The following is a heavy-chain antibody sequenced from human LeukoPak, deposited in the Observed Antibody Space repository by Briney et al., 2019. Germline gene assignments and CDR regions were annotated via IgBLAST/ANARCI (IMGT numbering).Heavy chain of an antibody. CDR1: GGSISSYY. V-gene: IGHV4-59*08. CDR2: IYYSGST. Sequence: TSETLSHTCTVSGGSISSYYWSWIRQPPGKGLEWIGYIYYSGSTNYNPSLKSRVTISVDTSKNQFSLKLSSVTAADTAVYYCARTGDYDILNPNWFDPWGQGTLVTVSS. D-gene: IGHD3-9*01. J-gene: IGHJ5*02. CDR3: ARTGDYDILNPNWFDP.